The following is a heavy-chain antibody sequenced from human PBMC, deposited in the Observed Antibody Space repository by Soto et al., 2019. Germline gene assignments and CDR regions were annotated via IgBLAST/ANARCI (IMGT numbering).Heavy chain of an antibody. CDR3: ARDSLTRYDSSGYYSY. Sequence: GGSLRLSCAASGFTFSNYWMHWVRQAPGKGLVWVSRINSDGSSRSYADSVKGRFTISRDNAKSTLYLQMNSLRAEDTAVYYCARDSLTRYDSSGYYSYWGQGTLVTVSS. J-gene: IGHJ4*02. CDR1: GFTFSNYW. CDR2: INSDGSSR. D-gene: IGHD3-22*01. V-gene: IGHV3-74*01.